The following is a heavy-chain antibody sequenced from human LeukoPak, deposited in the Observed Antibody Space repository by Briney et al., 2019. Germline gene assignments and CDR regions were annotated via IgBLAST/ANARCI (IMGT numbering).Heavy chain of an antibody. CDR3: ARLTSGNGLDV. D-gene: IGHD3-3*01. CDR2: IYSGNRT. Sequence: GGSLRLSCAASGFTVSNNYMTWVRQAPGKGLEWVSVIYSGNRTKYADSVKGRFIISRDNSKNTLLFQMNSLRAEDTAVYYCARLTSGNGLDVWGRGTTVTVS. V-gene: IGHV3-66*04. J-gene: IGHJ6*02. CDR1: GFTVSNNY.